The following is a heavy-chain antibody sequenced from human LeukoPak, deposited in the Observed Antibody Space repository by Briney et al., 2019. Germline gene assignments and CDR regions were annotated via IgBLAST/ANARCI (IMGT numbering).Heavy chain of an antibody. CDR2: MNHSGST. Sequence: SETLSLTCAVYGGSFSGYYWSWIRQPPGKGLEWIGEMNHSGSTNYNPSLKSRVTISVDTSKNQFSLKLSSVTAADTAVYYCARQNIYCSRTSYYEVDWFDPWGQGTLVTVSS. J-gene: IGHJ5*02. D-gene: IGHD2-2*01. CDR1: GGSFSGYY. V-gene: IGHV4-34*01. CDR3: ARQNIYCSRTSYYEVDWFDP.